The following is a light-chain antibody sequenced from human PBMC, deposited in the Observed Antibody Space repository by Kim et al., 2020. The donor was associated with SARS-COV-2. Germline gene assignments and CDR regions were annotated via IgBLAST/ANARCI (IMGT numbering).Light chain of an antibody. CDR1: QSVSSN. CDR3: QQDSHWPLT. CDR2: GAS. V-gene: IGKV3-15*01. J-gene: IGKJ4*01. Sequence: EIVMTQSPATLSVSPGERATLSCRASQSVSSNLAWYQQKPGQAPRLLIYGASTRATGIPGRFSGSGSGTEFTLTISSLQSEDFAVYYCQQDSHWPLTFGGGTKLEIK.